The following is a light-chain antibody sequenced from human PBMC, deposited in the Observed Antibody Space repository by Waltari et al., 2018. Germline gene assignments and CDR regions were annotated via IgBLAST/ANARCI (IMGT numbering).Light chain of an antibody. V-gene: IGKV3-20*01. J-gene: IGKJ1*01. CDR2: VTS. CDR3: QQSADSRT. Sequence: EIVLTQSPGTLSLSPGERATLSCRASQSISNKYLAWYQHKPGQAPRLLMYVTSTRATGIPARFSGSGSGTEFTLTISRLEPDDFAVFYCQQSADSRTFGQGTKVEI. CDR1: QSISNKY.